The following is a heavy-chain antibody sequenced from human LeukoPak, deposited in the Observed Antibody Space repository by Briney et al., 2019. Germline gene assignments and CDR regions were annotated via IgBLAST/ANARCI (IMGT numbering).Heavy chain of an antibody. CDR1: GFTFSSYA. D-gene: IGHD4-23*01. CDR3: AKDLLTTVVTLRAFDI. J-gene: IGHJ3*02. Sequence: PGGSLRLSCAASGFTFSSYAMSWVRQAPGKGLEWVSAISGSGGSTYYADSVKGRFTISRDNSKNTLYLQMNSLRAEDTAVYYCAKDLLTTVVTLRAFDIRGQGTMVTVSS. V-gene: IGHV3-23*01. CDR2: ISGSGGST.